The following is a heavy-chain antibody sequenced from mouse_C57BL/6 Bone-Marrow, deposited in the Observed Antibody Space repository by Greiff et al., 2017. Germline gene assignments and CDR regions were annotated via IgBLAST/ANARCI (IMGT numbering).Heavy chain of an antibody. CDR1: GYTFTSYG. CDR2: IYPRSGNT. CDR3: ARLWFRNYFDY. J-gene: IGHJ2*01. Sequence: QVQLQQSGAELARPGASVKLSCKASGYTFTSYGISWVKQRTGQGLEWIGEIYPRSGNTYYNEKFKGKATLTADKSSSTAYMELRSLTSKDSAVYFCARLWFRNYFDYWGQGTTLTVSS. D-gene: IGHD2-2*01. V-gene: IGHV1-81*01.